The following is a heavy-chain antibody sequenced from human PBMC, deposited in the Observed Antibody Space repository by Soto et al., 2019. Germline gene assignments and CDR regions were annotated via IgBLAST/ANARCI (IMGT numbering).Heavy chain of an antibody. D-gene: IGHD5-18*01. V-gene: IGHV3-48*03. Sequence: PXGSLRLSCEASGFSFSSFAMNWVRQAPGRGLEWVSYISDDGASIYYADSLKGRFTISRDNAKNSLSLQMNNLRAEDTAVYYCARENSVQAWLHHFDHWGLGTLVTVSS. J-gene: IGHJ4*02. CDR3: ARENSVQAWLHHFDH. CDR2: ISDDGASI. CDR1: GFSFSSFA.